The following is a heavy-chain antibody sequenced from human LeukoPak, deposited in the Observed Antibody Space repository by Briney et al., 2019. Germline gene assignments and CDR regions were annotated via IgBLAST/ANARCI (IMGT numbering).Heavy chain of an antibody. CDR1: GDSISSISYY. D-gene: IGHD4-23*01. J-gene: IGHJ4*02. V-gene: IGHV4-31*03. Sequence: SETLSLTCTVSGDSISSISYYWAWIRQHPGKGLEWIGYIYYSGSTYYNPSPKSRVTISVDTSKNQFSLKLSSVTAADTPVYYCARAAYGGNSAEFLDYWGQGTLVTVSS. CDR3: ARAAYGGNSAEFLDY. CDR2: IYYSGST.